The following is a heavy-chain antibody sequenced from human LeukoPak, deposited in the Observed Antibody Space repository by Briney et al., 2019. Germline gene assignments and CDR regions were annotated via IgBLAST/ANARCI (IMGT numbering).Heavy chain of an antibody. CDR2: IYTGGGT. D-gene: IGHD2-8*01. V-gene: IGHV3-53*01. CDR1: GLTVSSNY. J-gene: IGHJ4*02. CDR3: TRGGTKI. Sequence: GGSLRLSCAASGLTVSSNYMSWVRQAPGKGLEWVPVIYTGGGTYYADSVKGRFTISRDNSKNTVYLQMNSLRAEDTAVYYCTRGGTKIWGQGTLVTVSS.